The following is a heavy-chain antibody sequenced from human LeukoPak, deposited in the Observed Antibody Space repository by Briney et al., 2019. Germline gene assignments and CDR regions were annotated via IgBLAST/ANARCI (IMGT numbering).Heavy chain of an antibody. D-gene: IGHD6-19*01. Sequence: GGSLGLSCAASGFTFSSYGMHWVRQAPGKGLEWVAVISYDGSNKYYADSVKGRFTISRDNSKNTLYLQMNSLRAEDTAVYYCAKDQQWLVRNDAFDIWGQGTMVTVSS. CDR1: GFTFSSYG. CDR3: AKDQQWLVRNDAFDI. CDR2: ISYDGSNK. J-gene: IGHJ3*02. V-gene: IGHV3-30*18.